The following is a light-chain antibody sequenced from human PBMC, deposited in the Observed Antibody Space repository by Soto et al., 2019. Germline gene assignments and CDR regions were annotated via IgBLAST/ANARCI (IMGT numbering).Light chain of an antibody. V-gene: IGLV2-8*01. Sequence: ALTQPPSASGSPGQSVTISCTGSKSDIGIYDFVSWYQHHPGKAPRLIIYEVVQRPSGVPDRFSGSKSGNTASLTVSGLQAADEADYFCKSYAGSNTYVFGTGTKLTVL. CDR1: KSDIGIYDF. J-gene: IGLJ1*01. CDR2: EVV. CDR3: KSYAGSNTYV.